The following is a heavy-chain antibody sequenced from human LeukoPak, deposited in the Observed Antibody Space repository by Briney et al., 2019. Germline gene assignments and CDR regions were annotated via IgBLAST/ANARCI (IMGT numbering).Heavy chain of an antibody. CDR3: AILSVPGDYFDY. V-gene: IGHV3-23*01. Sequence: GESLRLSCAASGFTFSSYAMSWVRQAPGKGLEWVSAISGSGGSTYYADSVKGRFTISRDNSKNALYLQMNNLRVEDTAVYYCAILSVPGDYFDYWGQGTLVTVSS. J-gene: IGHJ4*02. CDR2: ISGSGGST. CDR1: GFTFSSYA. D-gene: IGHD3-10*02.